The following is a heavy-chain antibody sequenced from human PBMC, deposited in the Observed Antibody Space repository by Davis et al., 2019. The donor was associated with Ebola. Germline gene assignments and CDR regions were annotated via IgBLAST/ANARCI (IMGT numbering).Heavy chain of an antibody. CDR3: ARRCSGGSCHTKADAFDI. V-gene: IGHV5-51*01. CDR2: IYAGDSDT. D-gene: IGHD2-15*01. Sequence: KVSCKGSGYSFTTYWIAWVRQMPGKGLEWMGIIYAGDSDTRYSPSFQGQVTISVDKSISTAYLQWSSLKASDTAMYYCARRCSGGSCHTKADAFDIWGQGTMVTVSS. J-gene: IGHJ3*02. CDR1: GYSFTTYW.